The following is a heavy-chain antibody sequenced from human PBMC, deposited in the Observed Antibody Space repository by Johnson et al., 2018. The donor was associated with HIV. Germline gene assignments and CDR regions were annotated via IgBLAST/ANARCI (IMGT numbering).Heavy chain of an antibody. CDR2: IDWNGGSS. V-gene: IGHV3-20*04. CDR1: GFTFDDYG. J-gene: IGHJ3*02. CDR3: ARGAYSSSWHASDASDI. D-gene: IGHD6-13*01. Sequence: MQLVESGGGVVRPGGSLRLSCAASGFTFDDYGMTWVRRAPGKGLEWVSGIDWNGGSSGYADSVKGRFSISRDNGKNSLYLQMNSLRAEDTALYYCARGAYSSSWHASDASDIWGQGTMVTVSS.